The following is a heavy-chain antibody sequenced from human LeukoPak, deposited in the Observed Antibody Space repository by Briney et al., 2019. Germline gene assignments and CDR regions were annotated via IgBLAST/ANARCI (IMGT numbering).Heavy chain of an antibody. V-gene: IGHV1-24*01. CDR2: FGPEGGET. CDR3: ARTYCAEDCSIRYFDY. D-gene: IGHD2-21*02. Sequence: ASVKVSCKVSGYTLTELSMHWVRQAPGKGLEWMGGFGPEGGETIYAQKFQGRVTMTEDTSTDTAYMELSSLRSEDTAVYYCARTYCAEDCSIRYFDYWGQGTLVTVSS. CDR1: GYTLTELS. J-gene: IGHJ4*02.